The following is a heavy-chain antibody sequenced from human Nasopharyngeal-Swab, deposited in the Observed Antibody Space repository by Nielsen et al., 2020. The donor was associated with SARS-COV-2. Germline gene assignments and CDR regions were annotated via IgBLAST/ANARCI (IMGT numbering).Heavy chain of an antibody. Sequence: GGSLRLSCAASGFTFSSYSMNWVRQAPGKGLEWVSYISSSGSTIYYADSVKGRFTISRDNAKNSLYLQMNSLRAEDTAVYYCARDRAARYGMDVWGQGTTVTVSS. CDR1: GFTFSSYS. V-gene: IGHV3-48*04. D-gene: IGHD6-6*01. CDR3: ARDRAARYGMDV. CDR2: ISSSGSTI. J-gene: IGHJ6*02.